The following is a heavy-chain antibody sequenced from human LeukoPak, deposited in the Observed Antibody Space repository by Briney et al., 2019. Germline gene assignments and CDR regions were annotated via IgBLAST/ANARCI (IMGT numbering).Heavy chain of an antibody. CDR1: GGSISSSSYY. CDR3: ARDPVKRVGGILAFDI. Sequence: SETLSLTCTVSGGSISSSSYYWGWIRQPPGKGLEWIGNIYYSGSTYYNPSLKSRVTISVDTSKNQFSLKLSSVTAADTAVYYCARDPVKRVGGILAFDIWGQGTMVTVSS. CDR2: IYYSGST. J-gene: IGHJ3*02. V-gene: IGHV4-39*07. D-gene: IGHD4-23*01.